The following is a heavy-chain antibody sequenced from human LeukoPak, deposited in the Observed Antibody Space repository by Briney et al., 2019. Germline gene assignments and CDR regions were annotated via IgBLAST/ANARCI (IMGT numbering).Heavy chain of an antibody. CDR1: GYTFTNSF. Sequence: ASVKVSCKASGYTFTNSFMHWVRQAPGQRLEWMGWINAGNGNTKYSQKFQGRVTITRDTSASTAYMELSSLRSEDTAVYYCARGTSTSSNWFDPWGQGTLVTVSS. CDR3: ARGTSTSSNWFDP. J-gene: IGHJ5*02. V-gene: IGHV1-3*01. D-gene: IGHD2-2*01. CDR2: INAGNGNT.